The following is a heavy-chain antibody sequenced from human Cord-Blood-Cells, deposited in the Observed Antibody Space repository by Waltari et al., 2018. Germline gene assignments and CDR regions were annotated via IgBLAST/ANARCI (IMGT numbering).Heavy chain of an antibody. CDR1: GGTFSSYA. CDR2: IIPSLGIA. CDR3: AGEGYGYSYGPLSLHSDAFDI. D-gene: IGHD5-18*01. Sequence: QVQLVQSGAEVKKPGSSVKVSCKASGGTFSSYAISWVRQATGKGIEWMGRIIPSLGIANYGQKFQGRVTITADKSPSTAYMELSSLRSEDTAVYDCAGEGYGYSYGPLSLHSDAFDIWGQGTMVTVSS. J-gene: IGHJ3*02. V-gene: IGHV1-69*09.